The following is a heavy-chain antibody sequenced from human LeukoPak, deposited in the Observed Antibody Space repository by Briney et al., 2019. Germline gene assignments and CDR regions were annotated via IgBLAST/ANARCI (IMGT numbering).Heavy chain of an antibody. CDR1: GGSISSSSYY. CDR3: ARHVSQGTYYKNNWFDP. CDR2: IYYSGST. D-gene: IGHD1-26*01. Sequence: PSETLSLTCTVSGGSISSSSYYWGWIRQPRGKGLEWIASIYYSGSTYYNPSLKSRVSISVDTSKTQFSLRLSSVTAADTAVYYCARHVSQGTYYKNNWFDPWGQGILVTVSS. J-gene: IGHJ5*02. V-gene: IGHV4-39*01.